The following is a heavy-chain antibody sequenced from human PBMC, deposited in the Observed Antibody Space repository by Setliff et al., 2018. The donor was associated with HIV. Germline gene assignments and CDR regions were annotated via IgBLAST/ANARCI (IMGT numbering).Heavy chain of an antibody. CDR3: ALGITSGDFGWFFDN. Sequence: ASVKVSCKTSGYTFNTVAIAGVRQAPGQGLEWLGWIDPKNGGTMYAQKFQGRVTMTRDTSISTAYMELSGLRSDDTAMYYCALGITSGDFGWFFDNWGQGTLVTVSS. J-gene: IGHJ4*02. D-gene: IGHD4-17*01. CDR2: IDPKNGGT. CDR1: GYTFNTVA. V-gene: IGHV1-2*02.